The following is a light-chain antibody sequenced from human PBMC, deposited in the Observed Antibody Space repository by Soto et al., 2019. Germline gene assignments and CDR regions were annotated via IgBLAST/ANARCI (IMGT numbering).Light chain of an antibody. Sequence: EIVMTQSPATLSVSPGESVSLSCRASQTISDNLAWYQQKPGLPPRLLIYHTSTRASGVPARFSGSGSGTDFSLTIRSLQSEDFVVYYCQRYDNWPLIFGGGTKVDIK. CDR1: QTISDN. CDR2: HTS. J-gene: IGKJ4*01. CDR3: QRYDNWPLI. V-gene: IGKV3-15*01.